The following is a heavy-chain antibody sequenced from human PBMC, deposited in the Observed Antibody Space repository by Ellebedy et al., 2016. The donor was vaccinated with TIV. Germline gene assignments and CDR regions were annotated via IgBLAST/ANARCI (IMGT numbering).Heavy chain of an antibody. CDR3: ARLATYYYDSSGYYYDYYYGMDV. D-gene: IGHD3-22*01. V-gene: IGHV3-33*01. CDR1: GFTFSSYG. Sequence: PGGSLRLSCAASGFTFSSYGMHWVRQAPGKGLEWVAVIWYDGSNEYYADSVKGRFTISRDNSKNTLYLQMNSLRAEDTAVYYCARLATYYYDSSGYYYDYYYGMDVWGQGTTVTVSS. CDR2: IWYDGSNE. J-gene: IGHJ6*02.